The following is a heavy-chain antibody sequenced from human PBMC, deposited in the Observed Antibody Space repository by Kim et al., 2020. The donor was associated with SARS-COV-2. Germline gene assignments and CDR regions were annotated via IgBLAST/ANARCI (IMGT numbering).Heavy chain of an antibody. CDR2: IYYSGST. CDR3: ASRGVYCSSTSCYSTFDP. J-gene: IGHJ5*02. D-gene: IGHD2-2*01. CDR1: GGSISSSSYY. Sequence: SETLSLTCTVSGGSISSSSYYWGWIRQPPGKGLEWIGSIYYSGSTYYNPSLKSRVTISVDTSKNQFSLKLSSVTAADTAVYYCASRGVYCSSTSCYSTFDPWGQGTLVTVSS. V-gene: IGHV4-39*01.